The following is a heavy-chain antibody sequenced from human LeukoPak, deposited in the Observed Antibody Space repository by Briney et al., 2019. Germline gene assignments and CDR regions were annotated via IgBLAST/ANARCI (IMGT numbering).Heavy chain of an antibody. CDR2: INPNSGGT. Sequence: ASVKVYCKASGYTFTGYYMHWVRQAPGQGLEWMGRINPNSGGTNYAQKFQGRVTMTRDTSISTAYMELSRLRSDDTAVYYCARWMATVTTPDYWGQGTLVTVSS. J-gene: IGHJ4*02. D-gene: IGHD4-11*01. V-gene: IGHV1-2*06. CDR1: GYTFTGYY. CDR3: ARWMATVTTPDY.